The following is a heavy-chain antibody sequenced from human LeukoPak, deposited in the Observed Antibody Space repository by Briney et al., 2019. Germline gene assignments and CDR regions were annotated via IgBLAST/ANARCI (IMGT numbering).Heavy chain of an antibody. J-gene: IGHJ3*02. CDR3: ATKSTSCYACAFDI. CDR1: GFTVSSNY. CDR2: IYSGGST. V-gene: IGHV3-53*01. Sequence: GGSLRLSCAASGFTVSSNYMSWVRQAPGKGLEWVLVIYSGGSTYYADSVKGRFTISRDNSKNTLYLQMNSLRAEDTAVYYCATKSTSCYACAFDIWGQGTTVTVSS. D-gene: IGHD2-2*01.